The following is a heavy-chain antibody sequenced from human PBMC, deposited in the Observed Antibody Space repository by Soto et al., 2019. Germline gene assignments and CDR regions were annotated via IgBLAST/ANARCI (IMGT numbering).Heavy chain of an antibody. CDR3: ARGQFHHVSNYYSALDV. J-gene: IGHJ6*02. V-gene: IGHV1-69*01. CDR2: FIPMFNRP. CDR1: GGTFSSYA. Sequence: QVQLVQSGAEVKKPGSSVKVSCKASGGTFSSYAISWVRQAPGQGLEWMGGFIPMFNRPHSARKFQGRVTITADESTSTAYMHLSSLRSEDTAVYYCARGQFHHVSNYYSALDVWGQGTTVTVSS.